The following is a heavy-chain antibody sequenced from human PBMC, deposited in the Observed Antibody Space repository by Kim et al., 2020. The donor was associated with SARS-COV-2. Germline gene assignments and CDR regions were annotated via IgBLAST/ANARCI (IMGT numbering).Heavy chain of an antibody. V-gene: IGHV3-33*01. D-gene: IGHD3-10*01. CDR1: GFTFSSYG. CDR2: IWYDGSNK. CDR3: ARNYYGSGSAFDI. Sequence: GGSLRLSCAASGFTFSSYGMHWVRQAPGKGLEWVAVIWYDGSNKYYADSVKGRFTISRDNSKNTLYLQMNSLRAEDTAVYYCARNYYGSGSAFDIWSQGTMVTVSS. J-gene: IGHJ3*02.